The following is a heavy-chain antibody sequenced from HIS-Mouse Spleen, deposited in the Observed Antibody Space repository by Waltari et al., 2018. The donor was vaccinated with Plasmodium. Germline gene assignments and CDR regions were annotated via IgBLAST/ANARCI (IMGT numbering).Heavy chain of an antibody. Sequence: QVQLQQWGAGLLKPSETLSLTCAVYGGSFRGYYWSWIRQPPGKGLEWIGEINHSGSTNYNPSLKSRVTISVDTSKNQFSLKLSSVTAADTAVYYCARFTSSGVYWYFDLWGRGTLVTVSS. CDR2: INHSGST. J-gene: IGHJ2*01. D-gene: IGHD3-3*01. V-gene: IGHV4-34*01. CDR3: ARFTSSGVYWYFDL. CDR1: GGSFRGYY.